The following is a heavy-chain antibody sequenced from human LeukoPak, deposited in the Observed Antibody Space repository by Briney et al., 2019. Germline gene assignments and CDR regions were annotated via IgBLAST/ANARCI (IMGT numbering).Heavy chain of an antibody. Sequence: SETLSLTCTVSGGSISSYYWTWIRQPAGKGLEWIGRIYTSGSTNYNPSLKSRVTMSVDTSKTHFSLEVSSVTAADTAVYYCARDAPGIAAAGVYWGQGTLVTVSS. CDR1: GGSISSYY. CDR2: IYTSGST. D-gene: IGHD6-13*01. J-gene: IGHJ4*02. CDR3: ARDAPGIAAAGVY. V-gene: IGHV4-4*07.